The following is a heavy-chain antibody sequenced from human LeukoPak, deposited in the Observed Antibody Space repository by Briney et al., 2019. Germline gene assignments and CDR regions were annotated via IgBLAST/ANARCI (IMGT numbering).Heavy chain of an antibody. J-gene: IGHJ3*02. CDR3: ARAYCSSTSCPYDAFDI. CDR1: GGTFSSYA. D-gene: IGHD2-2*01. CDR2: IIPIFGTA. V-gene: IGHV1-69*13. Sequence: SVKVSCKASGGTFSSYAISWVRQAPGQGLEWMGGIIPIFGTANYAQKFQGRVTITADEFTSTAYMELSSLRSEDTAVYYCARAYCSSTSCPYDAFDIWGQGTMVTVSS.